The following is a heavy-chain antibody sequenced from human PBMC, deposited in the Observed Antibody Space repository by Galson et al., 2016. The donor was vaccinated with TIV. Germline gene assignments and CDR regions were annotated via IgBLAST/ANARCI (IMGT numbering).Heavy chain of an antibody. CDR2: TYYRSTWHN. V-gene: IGHV6-1*01. J-gene: IGHJ4*02. D-gene: IGHD3-3*01. Sequence: CAISGDSVSSTSAAWNWIRQSPSRGLEWLGRTYYRSTWHNDYAASLKRRITINPDTSKNQFSLQLTSVTPEDAAVCYCARGAPSVFGVIMTLDYWGQGTLVTVSS. CDR3: ARGAPSVFGVIMTLDY. CDR1: GDSVSSTSAA.